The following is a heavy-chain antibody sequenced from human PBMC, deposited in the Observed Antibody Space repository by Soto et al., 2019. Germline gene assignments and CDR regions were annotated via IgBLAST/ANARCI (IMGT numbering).Heavy chain of an antibody. D-gene: IGHD2-21*01. J-gene: IGHJ4*02. CDR3: AKGRGSDSLAILHY. CDR1: GFTFSSYA. CDR2: IGGGGDYT. Sequence: GGSLRLSCAAFGFTFSSYAMSWVRQAPGKGLEWVSGIGGGGDYTNYADSVKGRFSVSKDNSKNTLYLQMNSLRPEDTAIYYCAKGRGSDSLAILHYWGQGTLVTVSS. V-gene: IGHV3-23*01.